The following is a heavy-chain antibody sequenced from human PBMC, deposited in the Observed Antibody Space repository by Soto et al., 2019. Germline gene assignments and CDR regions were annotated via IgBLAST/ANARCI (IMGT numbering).Heavy chain of an antibody. V-gene: IGHV3-48*02. Sequence: GGSLRLSCAASGFTFSSYSMNWVRQAPGKGLERVSYISSSSSTIYYADSVKGRFTISRDNAKNSLYLQMNSLRDEDTAVYYCARDGSNSSSWYVSYYGMDVWGQGTTVTVSS. CDR3: ARDGSNSSSWYVSYYGMDV. CDR1: GFTFSSYS. J-gene: IGHJ6*02. CDR2: ISSSSSTI. D-gene: IGHD6-13*01.